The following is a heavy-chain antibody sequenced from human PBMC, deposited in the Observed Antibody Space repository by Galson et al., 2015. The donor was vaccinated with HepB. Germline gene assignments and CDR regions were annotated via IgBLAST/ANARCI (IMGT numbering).Heavy chain of an antibody. V-gene: IGHV3-30*18. D-gene: IGHD2-21*01. CDR1: GFTFSPYG. Sequence: SLRLSCAASGFTFSPYGMHWVRQAPGKGLEWVALISDDGSNKYYADSVKGRFTISRDNSKNTLYLQMSSLRAEDTAVYYCAKSNARYCGGISCVETAFDIWGQGTMVTVSS. CDR2: ISDDGSNK. J-gene: IGHJ3*02. CDR3: AKSNARYCGGISCVETAFDI.